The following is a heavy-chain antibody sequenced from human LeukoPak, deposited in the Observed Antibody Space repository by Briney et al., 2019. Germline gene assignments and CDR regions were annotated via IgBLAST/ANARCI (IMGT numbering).Heavy chain of an antibody. CDR2: IYYSGST. J-gene: IGHJ5*02. CDR1: GGSISNYY. Sequence: SETLSLTCTVSGGSISNYYWSWIRQPPGKGLEWIGYIYYSGSTNYNPSLKSRVTISVDTSKNQFSLKLSSVTAADTAVYYCARRRSVLSYYYDSSASVGFDPWGQGTLVTVSS. V-gene: IGHV4-59*12. CDR3: ARRRSVLSYYYDSSASVGFDP. D-gene: IGHD3-22*01.